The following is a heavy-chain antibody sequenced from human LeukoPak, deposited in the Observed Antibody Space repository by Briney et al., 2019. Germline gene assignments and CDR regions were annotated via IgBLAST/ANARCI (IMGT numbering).Heavy chain of an antibody. J-gene: IGHJ5*02. Sequence: SETLSLTCAVSGGSISSGGYSWSWIRQPPGKGLEWIGYIYHSGSTYYNPSLKSRVTISVDRSQNQFSLKLSSVTAADAAVYYCAAALRDYYDSSGAWGQGTLVTVSS. CDR3: AAALRDYYDSSGA. V-gene: IGHV4-30-2*01. CDR1: GGSISSGGYS. CDR2: IYHSGST. D-gene: IGHD3-22*01.